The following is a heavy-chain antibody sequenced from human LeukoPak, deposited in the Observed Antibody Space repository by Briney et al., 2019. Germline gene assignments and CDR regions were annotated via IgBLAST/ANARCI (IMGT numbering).Heavy chain of an antibody. CDR1: GGSFSGYY. D-gene: IGHD2-15*01. CDR2: INHSGST. Sequence: SETLSLTCAVYGGSFSGYYWSWIRQPPGKGLEWIGEINHSGSTNYNPSLKSRVTISVDTSKNQFSLKLSSVTAADTAVYYCARGRHCSGGSCYSYYFDYWGQGTLVTVSS. CDR3: ARGRHCSGGSCYSYYFDY. V-gene: IGHV4-34*01. J-gene: IGHJ4*02.